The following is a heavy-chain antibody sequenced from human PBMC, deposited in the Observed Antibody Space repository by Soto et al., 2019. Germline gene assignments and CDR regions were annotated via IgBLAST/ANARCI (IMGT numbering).Heavy chain of an antibody. Sequence: QVQLVASGGGVVQPGRSLSLSCAASGFTLSGHGLHWVRQAPGKGLEWVAVVTHDGTERHYPDSVKGRFTITSDISKNPCYLQMNSLRVEDTAMYYCAREKNSGYYRTVDYWGQGTLVTVSS. J-gene: IGHJ4*02. CDR3: AREKNSGYYRTVDY. D-gene: IGHD3-10*01. CDR2: VTHDGTER. V-gene: IGHV3-30*03. CDR1: GFTLSGHG.